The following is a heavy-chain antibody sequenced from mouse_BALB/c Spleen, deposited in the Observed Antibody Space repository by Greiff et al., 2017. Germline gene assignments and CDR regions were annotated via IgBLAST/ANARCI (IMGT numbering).Heavy chain of an antibody. V-gene: IGHV5-17*02. CDR1: GFTFSSFG. CDR2: ISSGSSTI. CDR3: ARGGGFAY. Sequence: EVQVVESGGGLVQPGGSRKLSCAASGFTFSSFGMHWVRQAPEKGLEWVAYISSGSSTIYYAETVKGRFTISRDNPKNTLFLQMTSLRSEDTAMYYCARGGGFAYWGQGTLVTVSA. J-gene: IGHJ3*01.